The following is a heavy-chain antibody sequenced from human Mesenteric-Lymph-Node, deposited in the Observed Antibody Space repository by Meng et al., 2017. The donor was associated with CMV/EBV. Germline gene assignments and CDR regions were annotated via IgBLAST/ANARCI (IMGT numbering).Heavy chain of an antibody. D-gene: IGHD3-22*01. J-gene: IGHJ4*02. CDR2: ILYSGTT. CDR1: GGSFRSNW. CDR3: ARNGYYSLDY. Sequence: LSPTCAVSGGSFRSNWWSWVRQPPGKGLEWIGEILYSGTTTYNPSLKSRVTISVDESKNEFSLKLTSVTAADTAVYYCARNGYYSLDYWSQGALVTVSS. V-gene: IGHV4-4*02.